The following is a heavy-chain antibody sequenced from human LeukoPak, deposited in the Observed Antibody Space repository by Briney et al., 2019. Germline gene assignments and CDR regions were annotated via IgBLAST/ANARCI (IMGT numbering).Heavy chain of an antibody. CDR3: AREVASTYNWFDP. Sequence: GGSLRLSCVASGFSFSRYSMNWVRQAPGKGLEWVSVIYISGSTYYADSVKGRFTISRDNSKNTLYLQMNSLRAEDTAVYYCAREVASTYNWFDPWGQGTLVTVSS. D-gene: IGHD5/OR15-5a*01. V-gene: IGHV3-53*01. CDR1: GFSFSRYS. J-gene: IGHJ5*02. CDR2: IYISGST.